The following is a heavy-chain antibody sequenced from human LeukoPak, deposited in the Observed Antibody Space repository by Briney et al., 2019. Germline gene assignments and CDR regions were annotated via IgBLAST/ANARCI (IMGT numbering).Heavy chain of an antibody. V-gene: IGHV4-4*09. CDR1: GGSISSHY. J-gene: IGHJ3*02. CDR2: IYTSGNT. CDR3: ARPYSSGWSGAFDI. Sequence: SETLSLTCTVSGGSISSHYWSWIRQPPGKGLEWIGNIYTSGNTNYNPSLKSRVAISVDTSKNQFSLKLNSVTAADTAVYYCARPYSSGWSGAFDIWGQGTMVTVSS. D-gene: IGHD6-19*01.